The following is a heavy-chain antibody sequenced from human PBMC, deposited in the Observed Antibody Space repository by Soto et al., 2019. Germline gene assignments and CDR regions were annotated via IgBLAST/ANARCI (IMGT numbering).Heavy chain of an antibody. V-gene: IGHV3-33*01. CDR2: IWYDGSNK. Sequence: SLRLSCAASGFTFSSYGMHWVRQAPGKGLEWVAVIWYDGSNKYYADSVKGRFTISRDNSKNTLYLQMNSLRAEGTAVYYCARDLQQQRGLLAFIFDYWGQGTLVTVSS. CDR1: GFTFSSYG. CDR3: ARDLQQQRGLLAFIFDY. J-gene: IGHJ4*02. D-gene: IGHD6-13*01.